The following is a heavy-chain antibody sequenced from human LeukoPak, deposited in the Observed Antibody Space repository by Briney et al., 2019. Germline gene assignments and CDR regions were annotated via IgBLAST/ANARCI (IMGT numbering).Heavy chain of an antibody. V-gene: IGHV3-48*02. CDR3: ARDYYGMDV. CDR2: ISGSGGSR. CDR1: GFTFSS. J-gene: IGHJ6*02. Sequence: GGSLRLSCAASGFTFSSWVRQAPGKGLEWVSTISGSGGSRSYADSVKGRFTISRDNAKNSLYLQMNSLREEDTAVYYCARDYYGMDVWGQGTTVTVSS.